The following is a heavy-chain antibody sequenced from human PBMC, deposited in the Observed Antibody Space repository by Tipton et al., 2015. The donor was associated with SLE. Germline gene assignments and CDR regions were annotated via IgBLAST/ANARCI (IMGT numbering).Heavy chain of an antibody. CDR3: AKSPSFLAGVYFDY. CDR2: IRFDGNNK. V-gene: IGHV3-30*02. J-gene: IGHJ4*02. CDR1: GFTFSAYG. D-gene: IGHD2/OR15-2a*01. Sequence: QLVQSGGGVVQPGGSLRLSCAASGFTFSAYGLHWVRQAPGKGLEWVSFIRFDGNNKDYADSVKGRFTVSRDNSKNALYLQMNSLRAEDTAVYYCAKSPSFLAGVYFDYWGQGTLVTVSS.